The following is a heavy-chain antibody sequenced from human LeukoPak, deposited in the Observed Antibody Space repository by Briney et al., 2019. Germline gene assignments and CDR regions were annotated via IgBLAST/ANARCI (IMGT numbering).Heavy chain of an antibody. Sequence: PSETLSLTCAVYGGSFSGYYWSWIRQPPGKGLEWIGEINHSGSTNYNPSLKSRVTISVDTSKNQFSLKLSSVTAADTAVYYCARHVTQDYYGSGSYYARRAYFDYWGQGTLVTVSS. CDR2: INHSGST. J-gene: IGHJ4*02. D-gene: IGHD3-10*01. CDR1: GGSFSGYY. V-gene: IGHV4-34*01. CDR3: ARHVTQDYYGSGSYYARRAYFDY.